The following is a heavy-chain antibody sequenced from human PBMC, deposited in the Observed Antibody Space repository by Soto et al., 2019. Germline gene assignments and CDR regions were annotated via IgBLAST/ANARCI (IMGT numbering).Heavy chain of an antibody. Sequence: PGGSLRLSCETSGVSFSYYGMNWVRQAPGKGLEWVSYISTSSSNIYYADSVKGRFTISRDNAKNSLSLQMNSLRAADTAVYYCARETSTGNYYMDVWGKGTTVTVSS. V-gene: IGHV3-48*01. J-gene: IGHJ6*03. CDR3: ARETSTGNYYMDV. D-gene: IGHD2-2*01. CDR2: ISTSSSNI. CDR1: GVSFSYYG.